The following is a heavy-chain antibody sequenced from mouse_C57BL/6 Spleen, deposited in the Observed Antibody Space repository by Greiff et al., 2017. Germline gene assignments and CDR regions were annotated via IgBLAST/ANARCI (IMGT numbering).Heavy chain of an antibody. CDR3: ARSRKIDCNYFDY. CDR2: IHPNSGST. V-gene: IGHV1-64*01. J-gene: IGHJ2*01. D-gene: IGHD2-4*01. Sequence: QVQLQQPGAELVKPGASVKLSCKASGYTFTSYWMHWVKQRPGQGLEWIGMIHPNSGSTNYNEKFKSKATLTVDKSSSTAYMQLSSLTSADSAVYYCARSRKIDCNYFDYWGQGTTLTVSS. CDR1: GYTFTSYW.